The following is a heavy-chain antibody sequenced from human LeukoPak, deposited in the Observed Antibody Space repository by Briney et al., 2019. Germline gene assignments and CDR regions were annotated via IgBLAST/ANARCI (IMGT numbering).Heavy chain of an antibody. CDR2: IRDSGAST. D-gene: IGHD6-19*01. V-gene: IGHV3-23*01. J-gene: IGHJ3*02. CDR3: AKAGRSGWYPGWPFDT. CDR1: GFTFLTYA. Sequence: GGSLRLSCAASGFTFLTYAMSWVRQAPGKGLQWVSVIRDSGASTYYADSVKGRFTISRDNSKNTLYLQMNSLRAEDTAVYYCAKAGRSGWYPGWPFDTWGQGTMVTVSS.